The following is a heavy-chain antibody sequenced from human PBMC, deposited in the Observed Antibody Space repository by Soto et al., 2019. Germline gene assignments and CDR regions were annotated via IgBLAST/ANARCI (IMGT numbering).Heavy chain of an antibody. V-gene: IGHV5-51*01. CDR1: GYSFPSYW. D-gene: IGHD6-19*01. J-gene: IGHJ4*02. CDR2: IYPGDSDT. CDR3: ARVDSSGCSEY. Sequence: GESLKISCKGSGYSFPSYWIGWVRQTPGNGLECMGFIYPGDSDTTYSPSFQGQVTISADKSTSTASLQWTSLKASDTGMYYCARVDSSGCSEYWGQGTQVTVSS.